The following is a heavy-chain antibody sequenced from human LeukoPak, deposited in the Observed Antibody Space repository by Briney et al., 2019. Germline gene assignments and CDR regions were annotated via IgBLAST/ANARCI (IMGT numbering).Heavy chain of an antibody. CDR3: TRDDSKWEPPDY. V-gene: IGHV3-49*04. Sequence: GGSLRVSCTASGFTFGDYAMSWVRQAPGKGLEWVGFIRSKAYGGTSQYAASVKGRFTISRDDSESIAYLQMNSLKTEDTAVYYCTRDDSKWEPPDYWGQGTLVTVSS. D-gene: IGHD1-26*01. CDR2: IRSKAYGGTS. J-gene: IGHJ4*02. CDR1: GFTFGDYA.